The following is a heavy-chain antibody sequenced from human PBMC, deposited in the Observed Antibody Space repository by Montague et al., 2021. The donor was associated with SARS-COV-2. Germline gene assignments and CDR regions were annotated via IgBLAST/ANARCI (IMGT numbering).Heavy chain of an antibody. D-gene: IGHD5-12*01. CDR3: ARRGYTGSDYFDY. J-gene: IGHJ4*02. Sequence: HSGYTHYNPSLKGRVTVSIDTSKNQFSLTVTSVTAADTAVYFCARRGYTGSDYFDYWGQGSPVTV. CDR2: HSGYT. V-gene: IGHV4-4*06.